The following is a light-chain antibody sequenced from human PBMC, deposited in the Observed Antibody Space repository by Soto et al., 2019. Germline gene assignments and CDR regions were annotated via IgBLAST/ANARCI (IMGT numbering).Light chain of an antibody. CDR1: QSISNY. J-gene: IGKJ3*01. Sequence: DIQMTQSPSSLSASVGDRVTITARARQSISNYLNWYQQIPGKAPKLLIYAASTLQSGVPSRFSGSGSGTDFTLTISSLQPDAFATYCCQQSYITLFPFGPGATVGFK. CDR3: QQSYITLFP. CDR2: AAS. V-gene: IGKV1-39*01.